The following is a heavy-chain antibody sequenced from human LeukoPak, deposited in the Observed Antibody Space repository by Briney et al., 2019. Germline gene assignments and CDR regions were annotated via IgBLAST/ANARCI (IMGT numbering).Heavy chain of an antibody. CDR2: ISAYNGNT. Sequence: RASVKVSCKASGYTFTSYGISWVRQAPGQGLEWMGWISAYNGNTNYAQKLQGRVTMTTDTSTSTAYMELRSLRSDDTAVYYCARGYDYGDYVGDFDYWGQGTLVTVSS. CDR1: GYTFTSYG. CDR3: ARGYDYGDYVGDFDY. J-gene: IGHJ4*02. V-gene: IGHV1-18*01. D-gene: IGHD4-17*01.